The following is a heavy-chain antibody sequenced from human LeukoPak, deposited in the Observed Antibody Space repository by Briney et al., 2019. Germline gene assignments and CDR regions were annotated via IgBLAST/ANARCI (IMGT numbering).Heavy chain of an antibody. D-gene: IGHD6-19*01. V-gene: IGHV3-23*01. CDR3: AKPYSTGWDAYDM. CDR2: ISGXGGST. CDR1: GFSFTNXX. Sequence: GGSLRLSCXASGFSFTNXXXXXXXQPXXXXLEXXSXISGXGGSTYYXXXVKGRXTISRXXSKNTLYLQMNSLRAEDAAIYFCAKPYSTGWDAYDMWGQGTMVTVSS. J-gene: IGHJ3*02.